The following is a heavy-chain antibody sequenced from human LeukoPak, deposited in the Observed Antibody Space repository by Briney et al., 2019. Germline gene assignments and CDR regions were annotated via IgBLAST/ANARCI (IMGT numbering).Heavy chain of an antibody. D-gene: IGHD2/OR15-2a*01. J-gene: IGHJ6*02. Sequence: GGSLRLSCAASGFTFDDYGMSWVRQAPGKGLELVSGINWNGGSTGYADSVKGRFTISRDNAKNSLYLQMNSLRAEDTALYYCARELSPSDYYYGMNVWGQGTTVTVSS. CDR1: GFTFDDYG. V-gene: IGHV3-20*04. CDR2: INWNGGST. CDR3: ARELSPSDYYYGMNV.